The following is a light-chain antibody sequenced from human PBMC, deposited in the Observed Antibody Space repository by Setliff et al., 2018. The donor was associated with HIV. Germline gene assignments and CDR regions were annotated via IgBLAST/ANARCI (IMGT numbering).Light chain of an antibody. CDR2: EVT. V-gene: IGLV2-14*01. J-gene: IGLJ3*02. CDR1: NSDVGGYNF. CDR3: SSYTTSSTRV. Sequence: QSALPQPASVSGSPGQSITISCTGTNSDVGGYNFVSWFQQHPGKAPKLMIYEVTNRPSGVSNRFSGSKSGNTASLTISGLQAEDEADYYCSSYTTSSTRVFGGGTKGTVL.